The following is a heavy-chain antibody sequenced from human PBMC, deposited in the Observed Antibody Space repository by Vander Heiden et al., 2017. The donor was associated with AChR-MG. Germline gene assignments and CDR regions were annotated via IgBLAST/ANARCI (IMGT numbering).Heavy chain of an antibody. CDR3: ARDDPREQLYDY. V-gene: IGHV1-2*02. CDR1: GFTFTDYY. CDR2: ISPNSVVT. J-gene: IGHJ4*02. D-gene: IGHD1-26*01. Sequence: QVQLVQSGTEVKKPGASVKVSCKASGFTFTDYYMHWLRQAPGQGPEWMGWISPNSVVTKYAQKFQGRVTMTRDTSVSTAYMELSRLTPDDTAVYYCARDDPREQLYDYWGQGTLVTVSS.